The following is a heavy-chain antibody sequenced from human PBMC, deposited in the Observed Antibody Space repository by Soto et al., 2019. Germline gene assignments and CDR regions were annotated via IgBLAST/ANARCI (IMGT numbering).Heavy chain of an antibody. J-gene: IGHJ5*01. CDR3: ARGQVAYCVNGICYLRFGP. CDR2: IHYSGKP. V-gene: IGHV4-31*11. Sequence: PSETLSLTCAVSGGSIDTGGYYWSWIRQPPGKGLEWIGYIHYSGKPHYNPSLESGDAMSVDTSKNQFSLKLSSVTAADTAVYYCARGQVAYCVNGICYLRFGPWGQGILVTVGS. CDR1: GGSIDTGGYY. D-gene: IGHD2-8*01.